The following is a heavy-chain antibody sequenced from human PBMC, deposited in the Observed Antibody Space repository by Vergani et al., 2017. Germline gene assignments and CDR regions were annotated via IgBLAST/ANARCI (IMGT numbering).Heavy chain of an antibody. J-gene: IGHJ4*02. CDR2: IWYDGNKK. Sequence: VQLVESGGGVVQPGRSLRLSCAASGFTFSNYGMHWVRQAPGKGLEWVAVIWYDGNKKYYADSVKGRLTISRDNSKNTLYLQMNSLRAEDTAVYYCARDLWTFGGVIVIGYWGQGTLVTVSA. D-gene: IGHD3-16*02. CDR1: GFTFSNYG. CDR3: ARDLWTFGGVIVIGY. V-gene: IGHV3-33*01.